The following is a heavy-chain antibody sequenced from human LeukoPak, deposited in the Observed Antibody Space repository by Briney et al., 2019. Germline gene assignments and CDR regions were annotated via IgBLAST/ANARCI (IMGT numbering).Heavy chain of an antibody. CDR2: INHSGST. CDR3: ARHRSKWLQSSFDY. CDR1: GGSFSGYY. J-gene: IGHJ4*02. V-gene: IGHV4-34*01. D-gene: IGHD5-24*01. Sequence: TSETLSLTCAVYGGSFSGYYWSWIRQPPGKGLEWIGEINHSGSTNYNPSLKSRVTISVDTSKNQFSLKLSSVTAADTAVYYCARHRSKWLQSSFDYWGQGTLVTVSS.